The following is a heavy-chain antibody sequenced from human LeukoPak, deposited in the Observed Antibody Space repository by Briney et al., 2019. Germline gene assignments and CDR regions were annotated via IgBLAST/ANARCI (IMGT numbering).Heavy chain of an antibody. V-gene: IGHV3-30*18. D-gene: IGHD2-21*02. CDR3: AKRDRPCSGDCSAPYYFDY. Sequence: PGGSLRLSCAASGFIFSSFVIHWVRQAPGKGLEWVAVISYDGSNKYYADSVKGRFTISRDNSKNTLYLQMSSLRVEDTAVYYCAKRDRPCSGDCSAPYYFDYWGQGTLVTVSS. J-gene: IGHJ4*02. CDR1: GFIFSSFV. CDR2: ISYDGSNK.